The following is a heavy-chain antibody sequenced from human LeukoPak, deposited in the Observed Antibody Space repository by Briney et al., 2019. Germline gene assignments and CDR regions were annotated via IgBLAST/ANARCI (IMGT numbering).Heavy chain of an antibody. CDR2: ISSSSSTK. J-gene: IGHJ4*02. V-gene: IGHV3-48*02. Sequence: PGGSLRLSCAASGFTFSRYSMNWVRQAPGKGLEWVSYISSSSSTKYYADSVKGRFTISRDNAKSSLYLQMNSLRDEDTAVYYCARDCRYCSGGSCYGYWGQGTLVTVSS. CDR1: GFTFSRYS. CDR3: ARDCRYCSGGSCYGY. D-gene: IGHD2-15*01.